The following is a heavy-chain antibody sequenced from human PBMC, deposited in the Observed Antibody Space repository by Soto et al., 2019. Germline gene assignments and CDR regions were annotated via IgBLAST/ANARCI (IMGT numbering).Heavy chain of an antibody. CDR3: AKEGAHYPPLNH. V-gene: IGHV1-46*01. CDR1: GYTFTSYY. CDR2: INPSGGST. J-gene: IGHJ4*02. Sequence: ASVKVSCKASGYTFTSYYMHWVRQAPGQGLEWMGIINPSGGSTSYAQKFQGRVTNVRDMSASTAYIEVTSLTSEDTAIYYCAKEGAHYPPLNHGGREPLFPVSS. D-gene: IGHD3-10*01.